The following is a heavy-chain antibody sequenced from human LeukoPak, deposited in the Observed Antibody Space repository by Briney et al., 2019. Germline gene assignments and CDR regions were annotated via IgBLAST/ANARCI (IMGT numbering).Heavy chain of an antibody. CDR2: ISSSSSYI. V-gene: IGHV3-21*01. D-gene: IGHD5-18*01. CDR1: GFTFSSYS. Sequence: GGSLRLSCAASGFTFSSYSMNWVRQAPGKGLEWVSSISSSSSYIYYADSVKGRFTISRDNAKNSLYLQMNSLRAEDTAVYYCARTPPGYSYGFDYWGQGTLVTVSS. CDR3: ARTPPGYSYGFDY. J-gene: IGHJ4*02.